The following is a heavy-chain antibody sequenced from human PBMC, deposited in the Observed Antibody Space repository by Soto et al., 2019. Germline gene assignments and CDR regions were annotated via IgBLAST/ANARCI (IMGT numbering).Heavy chain of an antibody. J-gene: IGHJ6*02. CDR2: IIPIFGTA. V-gene: IGHV1-69*01. D-gene: IGHD3-10*01. CDR1: GGTFSSYA. CDR3: ANYYFGSGSYYNYGMDV. Sequence: QVQLVQSGAEVKKPGSSVKVSCKASGGTFSSYAISWVRQAPGQGLEWMGGIIPIFGTANYEQKFQGRVTITADESTSTAYMELSSLRSEDTAVYYCANYYFGSGSYYNYGMDVWGQGTTVTVSS.